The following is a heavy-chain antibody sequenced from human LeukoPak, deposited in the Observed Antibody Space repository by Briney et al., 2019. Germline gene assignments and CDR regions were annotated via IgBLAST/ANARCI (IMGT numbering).Heavy chain of an antibody. Sequence: SQTLSLTCTVSGGSISSGGYYWSWIRQPPGKGLEWIGYIYHSGSTYYNPSLKSRVTISIDTSKNQFSLKLTSVTAADTAVYYCARAALLQMGPFDYWGQGTLVTVSS. CDR2: IYHSGST. V-gene: IGHV4-30-2*01. D-gene: IGHD3-22*01. CDR3: ARAALLQMGPFDY. CDR1: GGSISSGGYY. J-gene: IGHJ4*02.